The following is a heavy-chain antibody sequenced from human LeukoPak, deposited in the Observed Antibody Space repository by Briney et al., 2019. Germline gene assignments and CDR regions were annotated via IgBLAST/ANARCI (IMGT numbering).Heavy chain of an antibody. CDR1: GVSISGYY. Sequence: PSETLSLTCSVSGVSISGYYWSWNRQPPGKGLEWIGYIYYSASTNYNPSLKSRVTISVDTSNNQFSLKLSSVTAADTAVYYCARGSRGYSYGWGQGTLVTVSS. CDR3: ARGSRGYSYG. J-gene: IGHJ4*02. CDR2: IYYSAST. D-gene: IGHD5-18*01. V-gene: IGHV4-59*01.